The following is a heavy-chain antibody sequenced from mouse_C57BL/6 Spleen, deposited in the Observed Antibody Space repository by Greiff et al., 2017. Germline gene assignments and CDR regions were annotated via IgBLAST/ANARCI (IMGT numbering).Heavy chain of an antibody. Sequence: EVQLQQSGPVLVKPGASVKMSCKASGYTFTDYYMNWVKQSHGKSLEWIGVINPYNGGTSYNQKFKGKATLTVDKSSSTAYMERNSLTSEDSAVYYCARTGTERAMDYWGQGTSVTVSS. CDR1: GYTFTDYY. D-gene: IGHD4-1*01. V-gene: IGHV1-19*01. CDR3: ARTGTERAMDY. CDR2: INPYNGGT. J-gene: IGHJ4*01.